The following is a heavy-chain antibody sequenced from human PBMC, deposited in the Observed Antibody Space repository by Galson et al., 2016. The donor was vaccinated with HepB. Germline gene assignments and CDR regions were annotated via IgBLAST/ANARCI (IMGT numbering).Heavy chain of an antibody. CDR1: GYTFTSYY. J-gene: IGHJ4*02. Sequence: SVKVSCKASGYTFTSYYIHWVRQAPGQGLEWMGIINPSGGSTSYAQKFQGRVTMTRDTSTSTVYMELSSLRSADTAVYYCARVPPGYDILTGYYGSFDYWGQGTLVSVSS. D-gene: IGHD3-9*01. CDR2: INPSGGST. CDR3: ARVPPGYDILTGYYGSFDY. V-gene: IGHV1-46*01.